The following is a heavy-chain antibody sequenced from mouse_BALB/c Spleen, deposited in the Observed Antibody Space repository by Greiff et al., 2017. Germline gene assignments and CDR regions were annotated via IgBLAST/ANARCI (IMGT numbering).Heavy chain of an antibody. CDR1: GDSITSGY. V-gene: IGHV3-8*02. J-gene: IGHJ2*01. D-gene: IGHD2-4*01. Sequence: EVMLVESGPSLVKPSQTLSLTCSVTGDSITSGYWNWIRKFPGNKLEYMGYISYSGSTYYNPSLKSRISITRDTSKNQYYLQLNSVTTEDTATYYCARYPIYYDYDGAFDYWGQGTTLTVSS. CDR2: ISYSGST. CDR3: ARYPIYYDYDGAFDY.